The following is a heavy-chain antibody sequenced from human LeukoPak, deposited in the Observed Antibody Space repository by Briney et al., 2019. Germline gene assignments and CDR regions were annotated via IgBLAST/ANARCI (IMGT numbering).Heavy chain of an antibody. J-gene: IGHJ4*02. CDR3: VKERYGSGSYYFDY. CDR1: GFTFSSYA. V-gene: IGHV3-64D*06. Sequence: TGGSLRLSCSASGFTFSSYAMHWVRQAPGKGLEYVSAISSNGGSTYYADSVKGRFTISRDNSKNTLYLQMSSLRAEDTAVYYCVKERYGSGSYYFDYWGQGTLVTVSS. D-gene: IGHD3-10*01. CDR2: ISSNGGST.